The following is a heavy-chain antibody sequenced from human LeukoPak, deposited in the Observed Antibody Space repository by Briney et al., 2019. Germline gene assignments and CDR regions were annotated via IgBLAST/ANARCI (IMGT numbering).Heavy chain of an antibody. CDR1: GDSISSSVYY. D-gene: IGHD4-17*01. V-gene: IGHV4-39*01. CDR2: IDYSGDT. CDR3: ARHDYGDYEGGS. Sequence: SETLSLTCTVSGDSISSSVYYWGWIRQPPGKGLEWIASIDYSGDTYYNPSLKSRVIMSIDTSKNQISLRLTSVTAADTAVYYCARHDYGDYEGGSWGQGTLVTVSS. J-gene: IGHJ5*02.